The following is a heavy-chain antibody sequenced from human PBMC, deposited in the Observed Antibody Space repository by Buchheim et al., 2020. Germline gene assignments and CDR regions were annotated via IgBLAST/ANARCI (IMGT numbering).Heavy chain of an antibody. CDR3: ARASERITIFGVVITGEYYFDY. CDR1: GFTFSSYG. Sequence: QVQLVESGGGVVQPGRSLRLSCAASGFTFSSYGMHWVRQAPGKGLEWVAVIWYDGSNKYYADSVKGRFTISRDNSKNTLYLQMNSRRDEDTAVYYCARASERITIFGVVITGEYYFDYWGQGTL. V-gene: IGHV3-33*01. CDR2: IWYDGSNK. D-gene: IGHD3-3*01. J-gene: IGHJ4*02.